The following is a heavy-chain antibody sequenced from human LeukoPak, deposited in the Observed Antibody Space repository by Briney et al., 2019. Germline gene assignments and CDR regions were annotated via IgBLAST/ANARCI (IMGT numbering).Heavy chain of an antibody. CDR1: GGSISSYY. CDR2: MYTTGST. J-gene: IGHJ4*02. Sequence: SETLSLTCTVSGGSISSYYWSWVRQPAGKGLEWIGHMYTTGSTYYNPSLNSRVTISLDTSKNQFSLKLSSVTAADTAVYYCARGRYCSSTGCYFFDHWGQGTLVTVSS. CDR3: ARGRYCSSTGCYFFDH. D-gene: IGHD2-2*01. V-gene: IGHV4-4*07.